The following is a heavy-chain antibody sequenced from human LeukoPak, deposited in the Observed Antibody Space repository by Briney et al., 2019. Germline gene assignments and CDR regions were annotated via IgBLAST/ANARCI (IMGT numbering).Heavy chain of an antibody. CDR3: TAGSYYSPDY. J-gene: IGHJ4*02. Sequence: GGSLRLSCAASGFTVSSNYMSWVRQAPGKGLEWVSVIYSGGSTYYADSVKGRFTISRDNSKKTLYLQMNSLRAEDTAVYYCTAGSYYSPDYWGQGTLVTVSS. V-gene: IGHV3-53*01. CDR2: IYSGGST. CDR1: GFTVSSNY. D-gene: IGHD1-26*01.